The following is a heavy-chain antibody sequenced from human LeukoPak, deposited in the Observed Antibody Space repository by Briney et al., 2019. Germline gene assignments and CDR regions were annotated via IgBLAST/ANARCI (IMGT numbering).Heavy chain of an antibody. J-gene: IGHJ4*02. D-gene: IGHD3-22*01. CDR3: VRNYYATSADYDY. V-gene: IGHV3-64D*06. Sequence: GGSLRLSCSAPGFTFSRHSMNWVRQAPGKGLEYVSAISGNGESTYYADSVKDRFSISRDNSKNTLYLQMRSPRDEDTAVYYCVRNYYATSADYDYWGQGTLVTVSS. CDR2: ISGNGEST. CDR1: GFTFSRHS.